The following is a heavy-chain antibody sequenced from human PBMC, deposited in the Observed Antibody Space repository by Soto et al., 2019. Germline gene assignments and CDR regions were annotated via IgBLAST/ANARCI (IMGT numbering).Heavy chain of an antibody. D-gene: IGHD5-18*01. Sequence: GGSLRLSCKASGFTFSTYWMHCARQAPGKGLVWVSRMNSDGSRADYADSVKGRFTISRDNARNTLYLQMNSLRAEDTAVYYCVRDGYPAWVYGVDVWGQGTTVTVSS. CDR1: GFTFSTYW. CDR3: VRDGYPAWVYGVDV. CDR2: MNSDGSRA. J-gene: IGHJ6*02. V-gene: IGHV3-74*01.